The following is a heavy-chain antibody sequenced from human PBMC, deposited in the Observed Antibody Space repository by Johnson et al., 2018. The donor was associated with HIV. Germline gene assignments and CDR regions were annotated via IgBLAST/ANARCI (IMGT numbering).Heavy chain of an antibody. Sequence: VQLVESGGGLVQPGRSLRLSCAASGFTFDDYAMHWVRQAPGKGLEWVSGISWNSGSIGYADSVKGRFTISRDNAKNSLYLQMNSLRAEDTAVYYCAKGLGWELLTHDAFDIWGQGTMVTVSS. D-gene: IGHD1-26*01. J-gene: IGHJ3*02. CDR1: GFTFDDYA. CDR2: ISWNSGSI. V-gene: IGHV3-9*01. CDR3: AKGLGWELLTHDAFDI.